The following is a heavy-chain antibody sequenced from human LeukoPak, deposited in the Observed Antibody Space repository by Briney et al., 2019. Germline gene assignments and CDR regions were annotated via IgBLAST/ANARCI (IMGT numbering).Heavy chain of an antibody. Sequence: ASVKVSCKASGYTFTSYGISWVRQAPGQGLEWMGWISAYNGNTNYAQKLQGRVTMTTDTSTSTAYMELRSLRSDDTAVYYCARDGYYSSTSWYAGFGYYYGMDVWGQGTTVTVSS. CDR1: GYTFTSYG. J-gene: IGHJ6*02. V-gene: IGHV1-18*01. D-gene: IGHD2-2*03. CDR2: ISAYNGNT. CDR3: ARDGYYSSTSWYAGFGYYYGMDV.